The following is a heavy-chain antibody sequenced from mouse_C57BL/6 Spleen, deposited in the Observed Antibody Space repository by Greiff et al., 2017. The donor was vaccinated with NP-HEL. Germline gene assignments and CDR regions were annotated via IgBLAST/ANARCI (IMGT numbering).Heavy chain of an antibody. V-gene: IGHV1-53*01. D-gene: IGHD1-1*01. CDR1: GYTFTSYW. CDR2: INPSNGGT. CDR3: SSSHMVTTVVAKGY. Sequence: KQPGTELVKPGASVKLSCKASGYTFTSYWMHWVKQRSGQGLEWVGNINPSNGGTNYNEKFKSKATLAVDKSSSTSYMQLSSLTSEDSAVYYCSSSHMVTTVVAKGYWGQGTTLTVSS. J-gene: IGHJ2*01.